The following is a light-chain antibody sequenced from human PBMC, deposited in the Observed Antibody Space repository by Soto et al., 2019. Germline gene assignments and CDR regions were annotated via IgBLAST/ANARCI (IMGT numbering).Light chain of an antibody. J-gene: IGLJ3*02. CDR3: ALYMGSGFGV. CDR2: STN. Sequence: QTVVTQEPSFSVSPGGTVTLTCALRSGSVSTNYYPSWYQQTPGQAPRTLVYSTNTRSSGVPDRFSGSILGNKAALTITGAQADDESDYYCALYMGSGFGVFGGGTKLTVL. V-gene: IGLV8-61*01. CDR1: SGSVSTNYY.